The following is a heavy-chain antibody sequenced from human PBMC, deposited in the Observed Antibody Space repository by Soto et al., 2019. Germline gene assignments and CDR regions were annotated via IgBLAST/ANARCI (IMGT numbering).Heavy chain of an antibody. CDR2: VSPPFRTS. CDR3: ARVLYYGSGSYSPYGMDV. Sequence: QVQLVQSGAEVKKPGSSVKVSCKTSGVSFNNNGIGWVRQAPGHGLEWMGGVSPPFRTSNYARKFQGRILITADASTGTVKMELSSLTSEDTAQYYCARVLYYGSGSYSPYGMDVWGQGTTVTVSS. D-gene: IGHD3-10*01. V-gene: IGHV1-69*01. J-gene: IGHJ6*02. CDR1: GVSFNNNG.